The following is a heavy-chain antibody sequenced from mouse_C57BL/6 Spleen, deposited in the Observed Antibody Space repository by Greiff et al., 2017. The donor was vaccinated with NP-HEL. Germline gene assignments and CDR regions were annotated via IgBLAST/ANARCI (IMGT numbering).Heavy chain of an antibody. CDR2: IYPGDGDT. V-gene: IGHV1-82*01. Sequence: QVQLQQSGPELVKPGASVKISCKASGYAFSSSWMNWVKQRPGKGLEWIGRIYPGDGDTNYNGKFKGKATLTADKSSSTAYMQLSSLTSEDSAVDVCARGGGPGYYAMDYWGQGTSVTVSS. J-gene: IGHJ4*01. D-gene: IGHD3-2*02. CDR3: ARGGGPGYYAMDY. CDR1: GYAFSSSW.